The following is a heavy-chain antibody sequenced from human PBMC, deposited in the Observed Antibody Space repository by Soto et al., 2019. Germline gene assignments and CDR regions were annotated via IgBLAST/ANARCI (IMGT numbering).Heavy chain of an antibody. V-gene: IGHV4-30-4*01. CDR3: AREGAPPYSYYYGTDV. J-gene: IGHJ6*02. Sequence: SETLSLTCTVSGGSISSDDSYWSWIRQSPGKGLEWIGYIYYSGTTFYNPSLVSRLTISVDTSKNQFSLKLYSVTAADTAVYYCAREGAPPYSYYYGTDVWGQGTTVTVSS. D-gene: IGHD3-16*01. CDR1: GGSISSDDSY. CDR2: IYYSGTT.